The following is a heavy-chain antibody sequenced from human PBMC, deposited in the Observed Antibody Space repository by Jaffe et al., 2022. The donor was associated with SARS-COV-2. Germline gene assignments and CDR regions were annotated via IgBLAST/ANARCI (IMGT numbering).Heavy chain of an antibody. CDR3: ARALSIAVAGPRLGALDY. D-gene: IGHD6-19*01. Sequence: QVQLVESGGGVVQPGRSLRLSCAASGFTFSSYAMHWVRQAPGKGLEWVAVISYDGSNKYYADSVKGRFTISRDNSKNTLYLQMNSLRAEDTAVYYCARALSIAVAGPRLGALDYWGQGTLVTVSS. CDR2: ISYDGSNK. J-gene: IGHJ4*02. V-gene: IGHV3-30-3*01. CDR1: GFTFSSYA.